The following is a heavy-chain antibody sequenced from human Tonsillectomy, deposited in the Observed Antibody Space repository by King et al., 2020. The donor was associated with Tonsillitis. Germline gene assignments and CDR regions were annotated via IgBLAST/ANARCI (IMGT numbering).Heavy chain of an antibody. V-gene: IGHV3-21*01. CDR1: GFTFSSYS. J-gene: IGHJ3*02. D-gene: IGHD6-19*01. CDR3: ARGPNSSGWYSAFDI. Sequence: VQLVESGGGLVKPGGSLRLSCAASGFTFSSYSMNWVRQAPGKGLEWVSSISSSSSYIYYADSVKGRFTISRDNAKTSLYLQMNSLRAEDTAVYYCARGPNSSGWYSAFDIWGQGIMVTVSS. CDR2: ISSSSSYI.